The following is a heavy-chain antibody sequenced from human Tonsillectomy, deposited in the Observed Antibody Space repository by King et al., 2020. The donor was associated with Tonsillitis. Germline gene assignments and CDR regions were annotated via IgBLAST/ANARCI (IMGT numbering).Heavy chain of an antibody. CDR3: ARDYDSSGYPRNFDY. CDR1: GFTFSYYY. Sequence: VQLVESGGGLVKPGGSLRLSCAASGFTFSYYYMSWIRQAPGKVLEWVSYFSSSGSTINYADSGEGRFTISRDNAKNSLYLQMNSLRAEDTAVYYCARDYDSSGYPRNFDYWGQGTLVTVSS. D-gene: IGHD3-22*01. CDR2: FSSSGSTI. V-gene: IGHV3-11*01. J-gene: IGHJ4*02.